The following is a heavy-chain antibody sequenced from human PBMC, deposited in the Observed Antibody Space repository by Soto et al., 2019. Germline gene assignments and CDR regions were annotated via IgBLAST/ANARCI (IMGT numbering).Heavy chain of an antibody. J-gene: IGHJ4*02. Sequence: EGQLLESGGGLVQPGGSLRLSYAASGFTFYNYAMTWVRQAPGKGQEWVSAISGGGDTTSYADSVKGRFTVSRDGSKNTLYLQMSSLRAEDTALYYCAKGRGGSGSLTPRVDFWGQGTLVTVSS. CDR2: ISGGGDTT. D-gene: IGHD3-10*01. CDR1: GFTFYNYA. V-gene: IGHV3-23*01. CDR3: AKGRGGSGSLTPRVDF.